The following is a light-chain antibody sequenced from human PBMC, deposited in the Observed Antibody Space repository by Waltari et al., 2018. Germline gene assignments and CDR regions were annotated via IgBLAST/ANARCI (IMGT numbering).Light chain of an antibody. CDR2: EVS. Sequence: QSALTQPASVSGSPGQSLTIPCTGTSIDIAYHKYVSWYQQHPDKEPKLMIYEVSLRPSGVSNRFSGSKSGNTASLTISGLQAEDEADYYCSSYTTTSALVFGTGTKVSV. J-gene: IGLJ1*01. CDR3: SSYTTTSALV. CDR1: SIDIAYHKY. V-gene: IGLV2-14*01.